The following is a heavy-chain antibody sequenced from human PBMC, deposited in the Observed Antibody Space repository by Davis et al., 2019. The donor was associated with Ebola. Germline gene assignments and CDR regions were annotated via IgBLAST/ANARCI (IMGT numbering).Heavy chain of an antibody. J-gene: IGHJ4*02. CDR2: IIPIFGTA. D-gene: IGHD2-2*01. CDR1: GGTFSSYA. CDR3: TRWKYQLLSSSFDC. Sequence: SVKVSCKASGGTFSSYAISWVRQAPGQGLEWMGGIIPIFGTANYAQKFQGRVTITADESTSTAYMELSSLKTEDTAVYYCTRWKYQLLSSSFDCWGQGTLVTVSS. V-gene: IGHV1-69*13.